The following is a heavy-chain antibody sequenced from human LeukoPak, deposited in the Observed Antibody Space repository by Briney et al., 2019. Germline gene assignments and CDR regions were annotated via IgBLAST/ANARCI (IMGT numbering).Heavy chain of an antibody. V-gene: IGHV3-9*01. D-gene: IGHD6-19*01. CDR2: ISWNSGTI. J-gene: IGHJ4*02. CDR1: GFIFNNYA. CDR3: AKDNRRHYTSGPNPDSLH. Sequence: PGRPLRLSCAGSGFIFNNYAMHWVRQPPGKGLEWVSGISWNSGTIDYADSVRGRFTISRDNAKSSLYLQMDSLRVEDTAFYYCAKDNRRHYTSGPNPDSLHWGQGALVTVSS.